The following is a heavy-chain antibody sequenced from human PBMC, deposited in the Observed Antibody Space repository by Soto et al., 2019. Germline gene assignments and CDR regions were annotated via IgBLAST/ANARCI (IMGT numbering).Heavy chain of an antibody. CDR1: GFTFSNAW. D-gene: IGHD3-9*01. CDR3: TTRIDYDILTGPFDY. Sequence: GGSLRLSCAASGFTFSNAWMNWVRQAPGKGLEWVGRIKSKTDGGTTDYAAPVKGRFTISRDDSKNTLYLQMSSLKTEDTAVYYCTTRIDYDILTGPFDYWGQGTLVTVSS. V-gene: IGHV3-15*07. CDR2: IKSKTDGGTT. J-gene: IGHJ4*02.